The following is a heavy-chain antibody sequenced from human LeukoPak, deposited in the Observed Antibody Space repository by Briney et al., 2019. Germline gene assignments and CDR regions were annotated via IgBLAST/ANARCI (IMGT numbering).Heavy chain of an antibody. Sequence: PSETLSLTCAVYGGSFSGYYWSWIRQPPGKGLEWIGEINHSGSTYYNPSLKSRVTISVDTSKNQFSLKLSSVTAADTAVYYCATYPSVDRLRPLDNWFDPWGQGTLVTVSS. CDR2: INHSGST. J-gene: IGHJ5*02. D-gene: IGHD3-22*01. CDR1: GGSFSGYY. V-gene: IGHV4-34*01. CDR3: ATYPSVDRLRPLDNWFDP.